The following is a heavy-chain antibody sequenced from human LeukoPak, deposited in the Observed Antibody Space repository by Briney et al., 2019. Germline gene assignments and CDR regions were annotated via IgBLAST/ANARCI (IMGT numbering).Heavy chain of an antibody. CDR1: GFTFSSYG. D-gene: IGHD1-14*01. J-gene: IGHJ3*02. Sequence: GGSLRLSCAASGFTFSSYGMHWVRQAPGKGREWVAFIRYDGSNKYYADSVKGRFTISRDNSKNTLYLQMNSLRAEDTAVYYCAKDERPYRPPEDAFDIWGQGTMGTVSS. CDR3: AKDERPYRPPEDAFDI. V-gene: IGHV3-30*02. CDR2: IRYDGSNK.